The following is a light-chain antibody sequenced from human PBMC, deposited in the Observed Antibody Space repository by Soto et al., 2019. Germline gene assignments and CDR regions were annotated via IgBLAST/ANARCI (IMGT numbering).Light chain of an antibody. Sequence: QSVLTQPGSVPGSPGQEFTISCSGTNTYFGAYNYVSWYQQHRGKAPKLIIYDVTQRPSGVSARFSGSKSGNTASLTISGLQADDDADYYCCSFAGNHIYLFGTGTEVSVL. CDR3: CSFAGNHIYL. V-gene: IGLV2-11*01. CDR2: DVT. CDR1: NTYFGAYNY. J-gene: IGLJ1*01.